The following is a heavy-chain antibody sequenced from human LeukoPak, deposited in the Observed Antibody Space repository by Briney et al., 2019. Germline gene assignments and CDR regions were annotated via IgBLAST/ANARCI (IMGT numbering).Heavy chain of an antibody. CDR2: ISSSSSTI. D-gene: IGHD4-17*01. V-gene: IGHV3-48*01. CDR1: GFTFSSYS. J-gene: IGHJ6*03. CDR3: AKEYGDYYYYYMDV. Sequence: GGFLRLSCAASGFTFSSYSMNWVRQAPGKGLEWVSYISSSSSTIYYADSVKGRFTISRDNAKNSLYLQMNSLRAEDTAVYYCAKEYGDYYYYYMDVWGKGTTVTVSS.